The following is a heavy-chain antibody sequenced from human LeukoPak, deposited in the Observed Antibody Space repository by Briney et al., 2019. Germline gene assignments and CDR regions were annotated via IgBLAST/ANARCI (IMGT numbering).Heavy chain of an antibody. CDR2: ISGSGGST. Sequence: PGGSLRLSCAASGFTFSSYAMSWVRQAPGKGLEWVSTISGSGGSTYHADSVKGRFTISRDNAKNTLYLQMNSLRAEDTALYYCGRQVEMTTNSLGYWGQGTPVTVSS. CDR3: GRQVEMTTNSLGY. V-gene: IGHV3-23*01. J-gene: IGHJ4*02. D-gene: IGHD5-24*01. CDR1: GFTFSSYA.